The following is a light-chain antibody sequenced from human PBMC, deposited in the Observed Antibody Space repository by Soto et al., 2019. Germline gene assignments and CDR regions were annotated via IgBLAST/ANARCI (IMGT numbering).Light chain of an antibody. V-gene: IGKV1-5*03. CDR3: QQYNSYPRT. J-gene: IGKJ1*01. CDR1: QSISSW. Sequence: DIQMTQSPLTLSASVGDRVTITCRASQSISSWLAWYQQKPGKAHNLLIYKASSLEGGVPSRFSGSGSGTEFTLIISSLQPDDFATYYCQQYNSYPRTFGQGTKVEIK. CDR2: KAS.